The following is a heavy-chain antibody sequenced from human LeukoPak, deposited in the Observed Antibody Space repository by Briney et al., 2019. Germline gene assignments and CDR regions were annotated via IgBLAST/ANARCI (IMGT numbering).Heavy chain of an antibody. D-gene: IGHD6-13*01. CDR1: GFTFSSYL. J-gene: IGHJ4*02. CDR2: IKQDGSEK. CDR3: ARSRWYRAVNYFDY. V-gene: IGHV3-7*01. Sequence: GGSLRLSCSASGFTFSSYLMSWVRQAPGKGLEWVANIKQDGSEKYYVDSVKGRFTISRDNAKNSLYLQMNSLRAEDTAVYYCARSRWYRAVNYFDYWGQGTLVTVSS.